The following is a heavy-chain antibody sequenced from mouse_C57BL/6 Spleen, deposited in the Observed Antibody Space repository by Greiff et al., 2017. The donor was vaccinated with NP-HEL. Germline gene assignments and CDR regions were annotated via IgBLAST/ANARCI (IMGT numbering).Heavy chain of an antibody. CDR2: INPNNGGT. J-gene: IGHJ3*01. D-gene: IGHD2-4*01. CDR3: AGYDYDPFAY. Sequence: VQLKHSGPELVKPGASVKISCKASGYTFTDYYMNWVKQSHGKSLEWIGDINPNNGGTSYNQKFKGKATLTVDKSSSTAYMELRSLTSEDSAVYYCAGYDYDPFAYWGQGTLVTVSA. V-gene: IGHV1-26*01. CDR1: GYTFTDYY.